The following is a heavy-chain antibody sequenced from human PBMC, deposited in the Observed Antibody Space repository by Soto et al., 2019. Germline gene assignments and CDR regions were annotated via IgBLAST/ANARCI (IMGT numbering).Heavy chain of an antibody. D-gene: IGHD3-22*01. CDR1: GFTFSRYA. J-gene: IGHJ3*02. V-gene: IGHV3-23*01. CDR3: AKDSGYDSSGYHVNDAFDI. CDR2: ISGSGGST. Sequence: PGGSLRLSCAASGFTFSRYAMSWVRQAPGKWLEWVSAISGSGGSTYYADSVKGRFTISRDNSKNTLYLQMNSLRAEDTAVYYCAKDSGYDSSGYHVNDAFDIWGQGTMVTVSS.